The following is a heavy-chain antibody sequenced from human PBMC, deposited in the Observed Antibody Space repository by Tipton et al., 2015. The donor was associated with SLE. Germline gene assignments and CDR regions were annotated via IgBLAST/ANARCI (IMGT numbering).Heavy chain of an antibody. CDR3: ARGTSGDYVGVAFDV. D-gene: IGHD4-17*01. CDR1: GDTFTSYF. V-gene: IGHV1-2*02. Sequence: QLVQSGAEVKKPGSSVKVSCKASGDTFTSYFMHWVRQAPGQGLEWMGWFNPNSGGTNYAQKFQGRVTMTTDTSISTAYMELSRLRSDDTAVYYCARGTSGDYVGVAFDVWGQGTVVTVSS. CDR2: FNPNSGGT. J-gene: IGHJ3*01.